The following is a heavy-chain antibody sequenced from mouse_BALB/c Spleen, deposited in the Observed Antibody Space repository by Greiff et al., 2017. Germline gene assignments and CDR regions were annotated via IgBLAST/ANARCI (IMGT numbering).Heavy chain of an antibody. D-gene: IGHD4-1*01. CDR3: ARDIGTGTLDY. V-gene: IGHV7-3*02. J-gene: IGHJ2*01. CDR1: GFTFTDYY. Sequence: EVQVVESGGGLVQPGGSLRLSCATSGFTFTDYYMSWVRQPPGKALEWLGFIRNKANGYTTEYSASVKGRFTISRDNSQSILYLQMNTLRAEDSATYYCARDIGTGTLDYWGQGTTLTVSS. CDR2: IRNKANGYTT.